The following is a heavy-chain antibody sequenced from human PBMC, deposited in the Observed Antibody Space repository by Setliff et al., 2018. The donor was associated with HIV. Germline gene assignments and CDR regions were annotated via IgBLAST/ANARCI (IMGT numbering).Heavy chain of an antibody. CDR2: IFHDGTV. CDR1: GFSIKNDNW. CDR3: AKTNIPMPRSGTRPES. D-gene: IGHD2-2*02. V-gene: IGHV4-4*02. Sequence: PSETLSLTCVVSGFSIKNDNWWNWVRQTPGKGLEWIGQIFHDGTVTYKPSLESRVTILMDILKNQISLNVTSVTAADTATYYCAKTNIPMPRSGTRPESWGPGRLVTVSS. J-gene: IGHJ5*02.